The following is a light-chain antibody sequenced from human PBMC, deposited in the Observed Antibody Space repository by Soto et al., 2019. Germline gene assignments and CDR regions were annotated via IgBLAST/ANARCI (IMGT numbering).Light chain of an antibody. J-gene: IGLJ1*01. V-gene: IGLV2-23*02. CDR1: SSDVGSYDH. CDR2: EVS. CDR3: CSYAKSSTPYV. Sequence: QSALTQPASVSGSPGQSITISCTGTSSDVGSYDHVSWYQQNPGKAPKLMIYEVSQRPSGVSSRFSGSKSGNTASLTISGLQAEDEADYYCCSYAKSSTPYVFGTGTKLTVL.